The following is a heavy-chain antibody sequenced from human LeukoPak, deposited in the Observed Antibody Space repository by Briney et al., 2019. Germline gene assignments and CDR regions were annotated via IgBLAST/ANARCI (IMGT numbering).Heavy chain of an antibody. V-gene: IGHV3-23*01. CDR3: ATEGNWGQLRFLEWLYAFDI. J-gene: IGHJ3*02. Sequence: PGGSLRPSCAASGFTFSSYAMSWVRQAPGKGLEWVSAISGSGGSTYYADSVKGRFTISRDNSKNTLYLQMNSLRAEDTAVYYCATEGNWGQLRFLEWLYAFDIWGQGTMVTVSS. D-gene: IGHD3-3*01. CDR1: GFTFSSYA. CDR2: ISGSGGST.